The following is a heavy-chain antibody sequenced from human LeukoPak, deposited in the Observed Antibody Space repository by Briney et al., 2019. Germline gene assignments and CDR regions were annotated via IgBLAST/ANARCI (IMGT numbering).Heavy chain of an antibody. CDR1: GYTFTGYY. CDR3: ARGGRGYYYGSGSLHDAFDI. Sequence: ASVKVSCKASGYTFTGYYMHWVRLAPGQGLEWMGWINPNSGGTNYAQKFQGWVTMTRDTSISTAYMELSRLRSDDTAVYYCARGGRGYYYGSGSLHDAFDIWGQGTMVTVSS. D-gene: IGHD3-10*01. J-gene: IGHJ3*02. V-gene: IGHV1-2*04. CDR2: INPNSGGT.